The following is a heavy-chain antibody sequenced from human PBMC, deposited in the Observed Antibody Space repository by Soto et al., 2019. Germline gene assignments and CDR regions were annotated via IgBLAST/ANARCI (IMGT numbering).Heavy chain of an antibody. V-gene: IGHV3-49*04. CDR1: GFTFGDYA. CDR3: TSVIVVVPAAMAAFDI. Sequence: GGSLRLSCTASGFTFGDYAMSWVRQAPGKGLEWVGFIRSKAYGGTTEYAASVKGRFTISRDDSKSIAYLQMNSLKTEDTAVYYCTSVIVVVPAAMAAFDIWGQGTMVTVSS. D-gene: IGHD2-2*01. J-gene: IGHJ3*02. CDR2: IRSKAYGGTT.